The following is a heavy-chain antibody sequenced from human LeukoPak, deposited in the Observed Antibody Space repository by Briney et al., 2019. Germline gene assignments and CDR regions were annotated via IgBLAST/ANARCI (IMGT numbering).Heavy chain of an antibody. CDR3: ARVQRGWYDDAFDI. Sequence: SETLSLTCTVSGASIGSSSYYWGWIRQPPGKGLEWIGSIYYGGSIYYNPSLKSRVTISVDTSKNQCSLRLSSVTAADTAVYYCARVQRGWYDDAFDIWGQGTMVTVSS. CDR2: IYYGGSI. J-gene: IGHJ3*02. V-gene: IGHV4-39*07. CDR1: GASIGSSSYY. D-gene: IGHD6-19*01.